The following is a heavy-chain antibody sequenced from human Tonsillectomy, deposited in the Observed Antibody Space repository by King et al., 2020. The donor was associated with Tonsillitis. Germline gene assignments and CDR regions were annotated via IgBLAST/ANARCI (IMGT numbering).Heavy chain of an antibody. Sequence: VQLQQWGAGLLKPSETLSLTCAVYGGSFSGYYWSWIRQPPGKGLEWIGEINHSGSTNYNPSLKSRVTISVDTSKNQFSLKLSSVTAADTAVYYCARVVSDHRGEVPAAIRNYYYYYGMDVWGQGTTVTVSS. CDR3: ARVVSDHRGEVPAAIRNYYYYYGMDV. CDR1: GGSFSGYY. V-gene: IGHV4-34*01. D-gene: IGHD2-2*01. CDR2: INHSGST. J-gene: IGHJ6*02.